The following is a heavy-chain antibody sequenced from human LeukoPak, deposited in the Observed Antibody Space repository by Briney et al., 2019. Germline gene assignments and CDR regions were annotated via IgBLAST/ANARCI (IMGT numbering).Heavy chain of an antibody. D-gene: IGHD2-15*01. V-gene: IGHV1-69*06. CDR2: IIPIFGTT. CDR1: GGTFSTYA. J-gene: IGHJ4*02. Sequence: ASVKVSCKASGGTFSTYAISWVRQAPGQGLEWMGGIIPIFGTTNYAQKFQGEVTITADKSTSTAYMVLSSLRSEDTAVYYCARTYCSGGSCYYASFDYWGQGTLVTVSS. CDR3: ARTYCSGGSCYYASFDY.